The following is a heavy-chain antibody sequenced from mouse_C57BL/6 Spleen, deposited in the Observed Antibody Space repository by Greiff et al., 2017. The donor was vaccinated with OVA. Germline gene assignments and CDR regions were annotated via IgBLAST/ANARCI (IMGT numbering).Heavy chain of an antibody. Sequence: EVKVVESGGGLVKPGGSLKLSCAASGFTFSDYGMHWVRQAPEKGLEWVAYISSGSSTIYYADTVKGRFTISRDNAKNTLFLQMTSLRSEDTAMYYCARSAQATYYAMDYWGQGTSVTVSS. CDR3: ARSAQATYYAMDY. J-gene: IGHJ4*01. D-gene: IGHD3-2*02. CDR1: GFTFSDYG. CDR2: ISSGSSTI. V-gene: IGHV5-17*01.